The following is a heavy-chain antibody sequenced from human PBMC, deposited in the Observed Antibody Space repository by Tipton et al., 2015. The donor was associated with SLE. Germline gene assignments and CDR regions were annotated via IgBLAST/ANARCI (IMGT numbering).Heavy chain of an antibody. V-gene: IGHV3-74*01. D-gene: IGHD3/OR15-3a*01. CDR1: EFTFSSYW. Sequence: SLRLSCAASEFTFSSYWMLWVRQAPGKGLVWVSHINSDGSSTSYADSVKGRFTISRDNAKNTLYLQMNSLRAEDTAVYYCARVDRWGMDVWGQGTTVTVSS. J-gene: IGHJ6*02. CDR2: INSDGSST. CDR3: ARVDRWGMDV.